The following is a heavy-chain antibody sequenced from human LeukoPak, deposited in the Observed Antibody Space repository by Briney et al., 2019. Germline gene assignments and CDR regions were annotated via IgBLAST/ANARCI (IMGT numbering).Heavy chain of an antibody. J-gene: IGHJ4*02. CDR3: ARRTYYYDSSGYNFDY. V-gene: IGHV1-8*03. Sequence: ASVKVSCKASGYTFTSYDINWVRQATGQGLEWMGWMNPNSGNTGYAQKFQGRVTITRNTSISTAYMELSGLRSEDTAVYYCARRTYYYDSSGYNFDYWGQGTLVTVSS. CDR1: GYTFTSYD. D-gene: IGHD3-22*01. CDR2: MNPNSGNT.